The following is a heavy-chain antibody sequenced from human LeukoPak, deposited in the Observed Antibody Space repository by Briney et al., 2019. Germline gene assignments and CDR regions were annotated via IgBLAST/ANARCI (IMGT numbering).Heavy chain of an antibody. CDR2: ISGSGGST. CDR3: AKDRGQWLVRQRFDY. Sequence: GGSLRLSCAASGFTFSSYAMSWVRQAPGKGLEWVSAISGSGGSTYYADSAKGRFTISRDNSKNTLYLQMNSLRAEDTAVYYCAKDRGQWLVRQRFDYWGQGTLVTVSS. D-gene: IGHD6-19*01. CDR1: GFTFSSYA. V-gene: IGHV3-23*01. J-gene: IGHJ4*02.